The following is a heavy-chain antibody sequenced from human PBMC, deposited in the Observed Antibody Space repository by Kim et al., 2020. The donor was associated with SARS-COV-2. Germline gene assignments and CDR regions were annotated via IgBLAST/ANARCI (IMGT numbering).Heavy chain of an antibody. CDR3: ARMGGSGGYYRKRDWFDP. CDR2: INHTGST. V-gene: IGHV4-34*01. CDR1: GGSFSGYY. D-gene: IGHD3-10*01. Sequence: SETLSLTCAVYGGSFSGYYWSWIRQPPGKGLEWIGEINHTGSTNYNPSLKSRVTISVDTSKNQFSLELSSVTAADTAVYYCARMGGSGGYYRKRDWFDPWGQGTLVTVSS. J-gene: IGHJ5*02.